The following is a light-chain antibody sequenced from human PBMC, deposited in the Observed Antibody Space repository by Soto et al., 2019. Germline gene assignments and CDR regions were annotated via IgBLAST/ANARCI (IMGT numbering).Light chain of an antibody. J-gene: IGKJ4*01. V-gene: IGKV1-5*03. CDR1: HNVNTW. CDR2: KAS. CDR3: HQYDSAPLT. Sequence: DVQMTQSPSILSASVGDRVTITCRASHNVNTWLAWYQQKPGRAPNLLIHKASTLETGVPSRFSGSGSGTEFTLLISSLQPDDFATYYCHQYDSAPLTFGGGTKVEIK.